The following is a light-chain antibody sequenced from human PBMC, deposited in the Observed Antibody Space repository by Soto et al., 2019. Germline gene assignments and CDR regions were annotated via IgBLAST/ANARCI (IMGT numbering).Light chain of an antibody. J-gene: IGLJ2*01. CDR2: YDD. V-gene: IGLV1-36*01. CDR3: ATWDDSLNGQV. CDR1: RSNIGNNA. Sequence: QSVLTQPPSVSGATRQRVTISCSGSRSNIGNNAVNWYQQFPGRAPKLLIYYDDLLPSGVSDRFSGSKSGTSASLAISGLQSEDEADYYCATWDDSLNGQVFGGGTKLTVL.